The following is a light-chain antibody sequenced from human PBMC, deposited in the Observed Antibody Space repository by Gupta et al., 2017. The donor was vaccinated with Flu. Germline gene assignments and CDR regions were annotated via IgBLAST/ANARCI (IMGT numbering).Light chain of an antibody. CDR1: SGSVAIRNY. CDR3: MLSRGSGVV. V-gene: IGLV8-61*01. J-gene: IGLJ2*01. Sequence: GTVTRTCGLSSGSVAIRNYPSWYQQTPGQDPRTLIYSTNTRSAGVPDRFSGSIRGNKAALTITGAQAEDESDYYCMLSRGSGVVFGGGTKLTVL. CDR2: STN.